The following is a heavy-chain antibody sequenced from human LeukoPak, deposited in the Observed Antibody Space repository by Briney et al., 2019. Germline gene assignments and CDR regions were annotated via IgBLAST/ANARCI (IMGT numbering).Heavy chain of an antibody. CDR2: VMPLFGTA. Sequence: SVKVSCKTSGGTFNNSAISWVRQAPGQGLEWLGGVMPLFGTAGYAQKFQGRVTITKDESTRTVYLELTSLTSDDTAVYYCARDVHGDYGSGWFDPWGQGTLVPVSS. CDR1: GGTFNNSA. J-gene: IGHJ5*02. D-gene: IGHD4-17*01. V-gene: IGHV1-69*05. CDR3: ARDVHGDYGSGWFDP.